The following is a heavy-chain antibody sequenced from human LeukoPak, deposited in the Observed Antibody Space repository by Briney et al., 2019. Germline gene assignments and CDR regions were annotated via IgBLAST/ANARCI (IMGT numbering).Heavy chain of an antibody. CDR1: GFTFDDYA. Sequence: GGSLRLSCAASGFTFDDYAMHWVRQAQGKGLEWVSGISWNSGSIGYADSVKGRFTISRDNAKNSLYLQMNSLRAEDTALYYCASGYSSGGDYWGQGTLVTVSS. CDR2: ISWNSGSI. V-gene: IGHV3-9*01. CDR3: ASGYSSGGDY. J-gene: IGHJ4*02. D-gene: IGHD5-18*01.